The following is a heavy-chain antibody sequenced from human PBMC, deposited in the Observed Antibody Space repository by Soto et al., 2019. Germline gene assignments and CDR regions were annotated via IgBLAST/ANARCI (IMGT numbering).Heavy chain of an antibody. CDR3: AREGGSAGMDV. CDR1: GITFIADA. D-gene: IGHD3-16*01. Sequence: GGSLRLSCAASGITFIADAMSWVRQAPGKGLEWVSAISGSGATTYYADSVKGRFTISRDKSKNTLYLQMNSLRAEDTAVYYCAREGGSAGMDVWGQGTTVTVSS. CDR2: ISGSGATT. J-gene: IGHJ6*02. V-gene: IGHV3-23*01.